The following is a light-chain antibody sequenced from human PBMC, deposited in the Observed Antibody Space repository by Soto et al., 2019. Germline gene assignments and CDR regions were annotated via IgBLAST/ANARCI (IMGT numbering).Light chain of an antibody. CDR2: DDD. J-gene: IGLJ2*01. Sequence: SYELTQPPSVSVAPGQTASFTCGGHNLWSKSVHWYQQKPGQAPILVIYDDDDRPSGIPGRFSGSNSGSAATLTISRVEAGDEADYYCQVWDSDTDHVVFGGGTKLTVL. CDR1: NLWSKS. V-gene: IGLV3-21*02. CDR3: QVWDSDTDHVV.